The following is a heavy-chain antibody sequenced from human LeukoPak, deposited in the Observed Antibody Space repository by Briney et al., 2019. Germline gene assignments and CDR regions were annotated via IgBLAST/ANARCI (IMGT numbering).Heavy chain of an antibody. CDR1: GFTFSAYN. J-gene: IGHJ4*02. CDR3: ARDTGGYSYGYPDY. CDR2: ISSSSSYT. D-gene: IGHD5-18*01. V-gene: IGHV3-11*06. Sequence: GGSLRLSCAASGFTFSAYNMNWVRQAPGKGLEWVSYISSSSSYTNYADSVKGRFTISRDNAKNSLYLQMNSLRAEDTAVYYCARDTGGYSYGYPDYWGQGTLVTVSS.